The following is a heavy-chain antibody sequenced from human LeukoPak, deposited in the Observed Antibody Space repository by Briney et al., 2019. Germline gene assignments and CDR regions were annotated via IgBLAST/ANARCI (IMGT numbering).Heavy chain of an antibody. Sequence: GGSLRLSCAASGFTFSSYSMNWVRQAPGKGLEWVSSISSSSSYIYYADSVKGRFTISRDNAKNSLYLQMNSLRAEDTAVYYCARDQYSYGTWFDYWGQGTLVTASS. V-gene: IGHV3-21*01. CDR3: ARDQYSYGTWFDY. D-gene: IGHD5-18*01. J-gene: IGHJ4*02. CDR2: ISSSSSYI. CDR1: GFTFSSYS.